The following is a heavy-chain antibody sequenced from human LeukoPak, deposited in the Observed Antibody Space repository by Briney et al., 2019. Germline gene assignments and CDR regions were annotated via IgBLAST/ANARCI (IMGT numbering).Heavy chain of an antibody. D-gene: IGHD5-24*01. CDR3: ARDYRITYYYYYGMDV. V-gene: IGHV3-30-3*01. CDR2: ISYDGSNK. Sequence: GRSLRLSCAASGFTFSSYAMHWVRQAPGKGLEWVAVISYDGSNKYYADSVKGRFTISRDNSKNTLYLQMNSLRAEDTAVYYCARDYRITYYYYYGMDVWGQGTTVTVSS. CDR1: GFTFSSYA. J-gene: IGHJ6*02.